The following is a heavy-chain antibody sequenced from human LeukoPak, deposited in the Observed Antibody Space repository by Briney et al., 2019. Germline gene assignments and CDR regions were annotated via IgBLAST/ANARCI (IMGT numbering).Heavy chain of an antibody. CDR3: ARESVEGPY. CDR2: IIPILGIA. Sequence: ASVKVSCKASGGTFSSYAISWVRQAPGQGLEWMGRIIPILGIANYAQKFQGRVTITADKSTSTAYLELSSLRSEDTAVYYCARESVEGPYWGQGTLVTVSS. J-gene: IGHJ4*02. D-gene: IGHD3-3*01. V-gene: IGHV1-69*04. CDR1: GGTFSSYA.